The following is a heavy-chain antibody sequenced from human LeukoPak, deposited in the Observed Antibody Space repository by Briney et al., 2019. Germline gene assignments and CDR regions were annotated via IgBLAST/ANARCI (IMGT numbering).Heavy chain of an antibody. Sequence: GGSLRLSCAASGFVFHDYVMHWVRHPPGKGLEWFAGITWNSATIGYAESVKGRFTISRDNAKKSVTLHMNSLSTEDTALYYCARGHPYYFDSWGQGAQVTVSS. CDR2: ITWNSATI. D-gene: IGHD3-16*01. V-gene: IGHV3-9*01. CDR1: GFVFHDYV. CDR3: ARGHPYYFDS. J-gene: IGHJ4*02.